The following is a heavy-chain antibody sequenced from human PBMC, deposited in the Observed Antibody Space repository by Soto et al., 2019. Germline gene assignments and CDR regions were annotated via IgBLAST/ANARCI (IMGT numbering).Heavy chain of an antibody. CDR3: ARDSRYCSGPRCYSASDDAFDV. CDR1: GGSVSSGSYY. Sequence: TLSLTCTVSGGSVSSGSYYWNWIRRPPGKGLEWIGYMFYSGSTNYNPSLKSRVTISVDTSKSQISLELTSVTAADTAMYYCARDSRYCSGPRCYSASDDAFDVWGQGTMVTVSS. CDR2: MFYSGST. V-gene: IGHV4-61*01. D-gene: IGHD2-2*02. J-gene: IGHJ3*01.